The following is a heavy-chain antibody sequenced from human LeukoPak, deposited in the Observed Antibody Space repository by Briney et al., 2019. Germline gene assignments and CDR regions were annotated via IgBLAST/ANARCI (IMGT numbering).Heavy chain of an antibody. V-gene: IGHV3-64*01. CDR2: ISSNGGST. D-gene: IGHD2-15*01. J-gene: IGHJ4*02. CDR1: GFTFSSYA. Sequence: GGSLRLSCAASGFTFSSYAMHWVRQAPGKGLEYVSAISSNGGSTYYANSVKGRFTISRDNSKNTLYLQMNSLRAEDTAVYYCARSGGGGGSQGYYFDYWGQGTPVTVSS. CDR3: ARSGGGGGSQGYYFDY.